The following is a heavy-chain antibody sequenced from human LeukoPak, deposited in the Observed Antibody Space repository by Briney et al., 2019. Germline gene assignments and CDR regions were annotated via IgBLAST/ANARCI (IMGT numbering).Heavy chain of an antibody. J-gene: IGHJ5*02. Sequence: SETLSLTCTVSGGSISNYYWSWIRQPPGKGLEWIGYIYYSGSTNCNPSLKSRVTISVDTSKNQFSLKLSSVTAADTAVYYCARHGITGTTYWFDPWGQGTLVSVSS. V-gene: IGHV4-59*08. CDR2: IYYSGST. CDR3: ARHGITGTTYWFDP. D-gene: IGHD1-7*01. CDR1: GGSISNYY.